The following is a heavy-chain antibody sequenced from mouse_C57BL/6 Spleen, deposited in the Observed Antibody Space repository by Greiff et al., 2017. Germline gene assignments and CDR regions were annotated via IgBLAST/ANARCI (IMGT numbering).Heavy chain of an antibody. CDR3: ARSSNHYAMDY. J-gene: IGHJ4*01. CDR2: ISYDGSN. D-gene: IGHD2-5*01. Sequence: EVQLVESGPGLVKPSQSLSLTCSVTGYSITSGYYWNWIRQFPGNKLEWMGYISYDGSNNYNPSLKNRISITRDTSKNQFFLKLNSVTTEDTATYYCARSSNHYAMDYWGQGTSVTVSS. V-gene: IGHV3-6*01. CDR1: GYSITSGYY.